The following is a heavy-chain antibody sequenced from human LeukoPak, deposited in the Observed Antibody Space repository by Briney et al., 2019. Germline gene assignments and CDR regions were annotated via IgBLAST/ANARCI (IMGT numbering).Heavy chain of an antibody. Sequence: GGSLRLSCAASGFTFSSYAMSWVRQAPGKGLEWVSAISGSGGSTYYADSVKGRFTISRDNSKNTLYLQMNSLRAEDTAVYYCARGGGGDGSGWSTTDYWGQGTLVTISS. CDR1: GFTFSSYA. V-gene: IGHV3-23*01. J-gene: IGHJ4*02. CDR2: ISGSGGST. CDR3: ARGGGGDGSGWSTTDY. D-gene: IGHD6-19*01.